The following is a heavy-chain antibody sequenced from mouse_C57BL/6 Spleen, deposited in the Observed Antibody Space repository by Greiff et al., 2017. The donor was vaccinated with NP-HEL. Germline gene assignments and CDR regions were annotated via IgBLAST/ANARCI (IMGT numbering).Heavy chain of an antibody. J-gene: IGHJ2*01. CDR1: GYTFTDYE. CDR2: IDPETGGT. V-gene: IGHV1-15*01. CDR3: TRSRNWLDY. D-gene: IGHD4-1*01. Sequence: VKLQESGAELVRPGASVTLSCKASGYTFTDYEMHWVKQTPVHGLEWIGAIDPETGGTAYNQKFKGKAILTADKSSSTAYMELRSLTSEDSAVYYCTRSRNWLDYWGQGTTLTVSS.